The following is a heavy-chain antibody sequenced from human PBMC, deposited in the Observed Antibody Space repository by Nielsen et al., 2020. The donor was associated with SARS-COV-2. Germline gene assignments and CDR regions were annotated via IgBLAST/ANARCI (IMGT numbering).Heavy chain of an antibody. J-gene: IGHJ6*02. CDR2: IYPGDYDT. V-gene: IGHV5-51*01. CDR3: ARRGYYGSGSYDGMDV. CDR1: GYSFTSYW. Sequence: GESLKISCQGSGYSFTSYWIGWVRQMPGQGLQWMGIIYPGDYDTRYSPSFQGQVTISADRSISNAYLQWSSLKASDTAMYYCARRGYYGSGSYDGMDVWGQGTTVTVSS. D-gene: IGHD3-10*01.